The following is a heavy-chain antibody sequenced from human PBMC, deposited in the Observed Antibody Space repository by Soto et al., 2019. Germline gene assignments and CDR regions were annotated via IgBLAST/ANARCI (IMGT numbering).Heavy chain of an antibody. CDR2: IYYSGST. V-gene: IGHV4-59*01. Sequence: SETLSLTCPVSGGSISSYDWSWIRQPPGKGLEWIGYIYYSGSTNYNPSLKSRVTISVDTSKNQFSLKLSSVTAADTAVYYCARKSCYDSGGFHGFDYWGQGTPVTISS. D-gene: IGHD3-22*01. CDR3: ARKSCYDSGGFHGFDY. CDR1: GGSISSYD. J-gene: IGHJ4*02.